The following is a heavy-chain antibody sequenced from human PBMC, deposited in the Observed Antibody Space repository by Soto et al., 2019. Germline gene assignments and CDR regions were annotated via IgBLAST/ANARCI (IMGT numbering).Heavy chain of an antibody. V-gene: IGHV1-69*13. J-gene: IGHJ4*02. D-gene: IGHD3-22*01. CDR2: IIPIFGTA. Sequence: SVKVSCKASGGTFSSYAISWVRQAPGQGLEWMGGIIPIFGTANYAQKFQGRVTITADESTSTAYMELSSLRSEDTAVYYCARDQMLYYHDSSGYFVYWGQGTLVTVSS. CDR1: GGTFSSYA. CDR3: ARDQMLYYHDSSGYFVY.